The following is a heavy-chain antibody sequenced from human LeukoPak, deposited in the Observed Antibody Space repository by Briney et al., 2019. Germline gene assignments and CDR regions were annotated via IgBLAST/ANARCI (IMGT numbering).Heavy chain of an antibody. CDR2: IYSGGST. CDR1: GFTVSSNY. V-gene: IGHV3-66*01. CDR3: ASAQIAVAVNYYYYGMDV. D-gene: IGHD6-19*01. J-gene: IGHJ6*02. Sequence: GGSLRLSCAASGFTVSSNYMSWVRQAPGKGLEWVSVIYSGGSTYYADSVKGRFTISRDNSKNTLYLQMNSLRAEDTAVYYCASAQIAVAVNYYYYGMDVWGQGTTVTVSS.